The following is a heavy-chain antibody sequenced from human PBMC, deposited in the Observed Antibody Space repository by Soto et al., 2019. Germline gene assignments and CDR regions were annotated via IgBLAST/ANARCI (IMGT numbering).Heavy chain of an antibody. V-gene: IGHV3-23*01. CDR3: AKDRDGAAAGPTKFYGMDV. D-gene: IGHD6-13*01. J-gene: IGHJ6*02. CDR1: GFTFSSYA. Sequence: EVQLLESGGGLVQPGGSLRLSCAASGFTFSSYAMSWVRQAPGKGLEWVSVISGSGDSTYYADSVRGRFTISRDNSQNTLYLQKNSLRAEDTAVYYCAKDRDGAAAGPTKFYGMDVWGQGTTVTVSS. CDR2: ISGSGDST.